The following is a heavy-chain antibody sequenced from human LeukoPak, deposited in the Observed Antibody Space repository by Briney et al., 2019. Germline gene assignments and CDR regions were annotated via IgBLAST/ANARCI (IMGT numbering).Heavy chain of an antibody. CDR2: IYTSGST. V-gene: IGHV4-61*02. Sequence: PSQTLSLTCTVSGGSISSGSYYWSWIRQPAGKGLEWIGRIYTSGSTNYNPSLKSRVTISVDTSKNQFSLKLSSVTAADTAVYYCARGSYGGFGYWGQGTLVTVSS. D-gene: IGHD4-23*01. CDR3: ARGSYGGFGY. J-gene: IGHJ4*02. CDR1: GGSISSGSYY.